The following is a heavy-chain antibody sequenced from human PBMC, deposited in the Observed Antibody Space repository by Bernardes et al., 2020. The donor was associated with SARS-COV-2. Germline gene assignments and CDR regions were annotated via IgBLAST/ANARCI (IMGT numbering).Heavy chain of an antibody. CDR2: ISSSGSTM. Sequence: GGSLRLSCAASGFTFSDSYMSWIRQAPGQGLEWVSFISSSGSTMYYADSVTGRFTISRDNAKNSLYLQMNSLTAEDTAVYYCARGHDSSGYYPNRGGYYYGMDVWGQGTTVTVSS. CDR3: ARGHDSSGYYPNRGGYYYGMDV. V-gene: IGHV3-11*01. J-gene: IGHJ6*02. D-gene: IGHD3-22*01. CDR1: GFTFSDSY.